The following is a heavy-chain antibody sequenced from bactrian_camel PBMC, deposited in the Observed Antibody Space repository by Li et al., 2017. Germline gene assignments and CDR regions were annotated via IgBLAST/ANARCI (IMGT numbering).Heavy chain of an antibody. J-gene: IGHJ4*01. CDR2: ISSDGTT. V-gene: IGHV3S53*01. D-gene: IGHD6*01. Sequence: HVQLVESGGGSVQAGGSLKLSCVVSGSIFSMCAMGWYKQAPGKQPLERELIASISSDGTTTYTDSVKGRVTISQDYAKNTMYLQMNNLKTEDTAVYYCAPAGRSYVDINCRARLGQGTQVTVSS. CDR1: GSIFSMCA.